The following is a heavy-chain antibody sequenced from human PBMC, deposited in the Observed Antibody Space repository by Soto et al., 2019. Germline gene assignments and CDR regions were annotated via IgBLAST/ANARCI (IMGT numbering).Heavy chain of an antibody. CDR3: AIQPPRGYCSGGSCYPKVY. V-gene: IGHV3-23*01. CDR2: ISGSGGST. D-gene: IGHD2-15*01. J-gene: IGHJ4*02. Sequence: GGSLRLSCAASGFTFSSYAMSWVRQAPGKGLEWVSAISGSGGSTYYADSVKGRFTISRDNSKNTLYLQMNSLRAEDTAVYYCAIQPPRGYCSGGSCYPKVYWGQGTLVTVSS. CDR1: GFTFSSYA.